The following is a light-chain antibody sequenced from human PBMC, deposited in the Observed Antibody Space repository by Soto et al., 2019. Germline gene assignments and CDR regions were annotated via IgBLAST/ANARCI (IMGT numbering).Light chain of an antibody. J-gene: IGKJ2*01. V-gene: IGKV3-15*01. CDR3: QHYNNWPPYT. CDR2: DAS. Sequence: EIGMPQSTATLSLSPGERATLSCRASQSVNSDLAWYQQKPGQAPRLLIYDASTRAAGVPARFTGSGSETEFTLTISSLQSEDYAVYYCQHYNNWPPYTFGQGTKLEIK. CDR1: QSVNSD.